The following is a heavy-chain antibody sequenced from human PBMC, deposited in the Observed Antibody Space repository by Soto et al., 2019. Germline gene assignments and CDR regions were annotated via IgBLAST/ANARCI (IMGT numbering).Heavy chain of an antibody. CDR1: GFIFDDYS. J-gene: IGHJ6*02. Sequence: EVQMVESGGVVVQPGGSLRLSCAASGFIFDDYSMYWVRQAPGKGLEWVSLLSWDGRHTYYADSVKGRFIISRDNSRNALYLQITSLTTADTALYYCAKARRSIFGGMDVWGQGTTVTVSS. CDR2: LSWDGRHT. V-gene: IGHV3-43*01. D-gene: IGHD3-3*01. CDR3: AKARRSIFGGMDV.